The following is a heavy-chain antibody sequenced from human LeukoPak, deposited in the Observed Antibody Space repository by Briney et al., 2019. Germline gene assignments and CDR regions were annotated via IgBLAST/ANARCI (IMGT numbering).Heavy chain of an antibody. CDR1: GFTFSNAW. Sequence: GGSLRLSCAASGFTFSNAWMNWVRQAPGKGLEWVGRIKSKTDGGTTDYAAPVKGRFTISRDDSKNTLYLQMNSLKTEDTAVYYCTTDLQTYYDFWSGPKDGMDVWGQGTRSPSP. V-gene: IGHV3-15*07. D-gene: IGHD3-3*01. CDR3: TTDLQTYYDFWSGPKDGMDV. J-gene: IGHJ6*02. CDR2: IKSKTDGGTT.